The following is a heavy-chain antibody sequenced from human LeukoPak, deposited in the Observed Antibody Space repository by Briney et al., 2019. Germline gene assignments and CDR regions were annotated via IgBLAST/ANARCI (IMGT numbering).Heavy chain of an antibody. Sequence: SETLSLTCTVSGGSMSGYFWSWIRQPPGKGLEWIGYIHSSGSTNYHPSLRSRVAISVDTSKNQFSLNLSSVTAADTAVYFCARSRSYISGPDYWGQGTLVTVSS. CDR3: ARSRSYISGPDY. CDR1: GGSMSGYF. D-gene: IGHD1-26*01. V-gene: IGHV4-59*01. CDR2: IHSSGST. J-gene: IGHJ4*02.